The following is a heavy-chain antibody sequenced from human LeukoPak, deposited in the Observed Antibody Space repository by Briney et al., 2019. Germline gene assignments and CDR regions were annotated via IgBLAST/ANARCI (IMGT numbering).Heavy chain of an antibody. CDR2: MNPNSGNT. CDR1: GYTLTSYD. D-gene: IGHD6-6*01. J-gene: IGHJ4*02. CDR3: ARDSSSSGFDY. Sequence: ASVKVSCKASGYTLTSYDINWVRQATGQGLEWMGWMNPNSGNTGYAQKFQGRVTITRNTSISTAYMELSSLRSEDTAVYYCARDSSSSGFDYWGQGTLVTVSS. V-gene: IGHV1-8*03.